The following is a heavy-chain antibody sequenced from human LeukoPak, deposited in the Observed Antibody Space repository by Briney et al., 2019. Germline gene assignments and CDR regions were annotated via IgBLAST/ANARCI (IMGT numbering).Heavy chain of an antibody. CDR3: ARGTTVTMFQAGTYYYYYIDV. CDR1: GGSLNGHL. J-gene: IGHJ6*03. CDR2: IKHRGST. V-gene: IGHV4-34*01. D-gene: IGHD4-17*01. Sequence: PSETLSLTCAVYGGSLNGHLWSWIRQAPGKGLEWIGEIKHRGSTNYKPSLKSRVTISVDTSKNHFSLKLSSVTAADTGLYYWARGTTVTMFQAGTYYYYYIDVWGKGTTVAVSS.